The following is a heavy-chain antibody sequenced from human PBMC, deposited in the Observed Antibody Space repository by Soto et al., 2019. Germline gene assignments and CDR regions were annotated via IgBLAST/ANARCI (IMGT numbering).Heavy chain of an antibody. CDR1: GGSISSGFYS. J-gene: IGHJ5*02. CDR2: IYNSGNT. CDR3: ARRSDGVLNWLDP. V-gene: IGHV4-30-2*01. Sequence: SETLSLTCALSGGSISSGFYSWIWIRQPPGQGLEWIGYIYNSGNTYYNPSLMIRVTISVDRSQNHFSLKLTSVTAADTAVYSCARRSDGVLNWLDPWGQGTQVTVSS. D-gene: IGHD2-8*01.